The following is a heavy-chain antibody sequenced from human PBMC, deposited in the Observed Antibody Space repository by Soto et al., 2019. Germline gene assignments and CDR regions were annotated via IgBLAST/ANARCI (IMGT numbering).Heavy chain of an antibody. Sequence: PGESLKTSCQCSGYTFSNFWIGWVRQLPGRGLEWMGIIYPGDQETRYSPSFHGKVTISADKSINTAYLQWNSPEASDTAFYFCARSPRSSPYFDYWGQGALVTVSS. CDR3: ARSPRSSPYFDY. D-gene: IGHD6-13*01. V-gene: IGHV5-51*01. J-gene: IGHJ4*02. CDR1: GYTFSNFW. CDR2: IYPGDQET.